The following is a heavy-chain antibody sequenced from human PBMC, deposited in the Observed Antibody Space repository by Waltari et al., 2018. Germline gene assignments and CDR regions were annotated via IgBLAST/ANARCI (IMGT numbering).Heavy chain of an antibody. CDR2: IYYSGGT. J-gene: IGHJ6*02. V-gene: IGHV4-59*02. Sequence: QVQLQESGPGLAQRSENLSLTCTVAGGHVSSYYWCWIRQPPGKGLEWIGYIYYSGGTNYNPSLKSRVTISVDTSKNQFSLKLSSVTAADTAVYYCARDGTYGMDVWGQGTTVTVSS. D-gene: IGHD1-26*01. CDR3: ARDGTYGMDV. CDR1: GGHVSSYY.